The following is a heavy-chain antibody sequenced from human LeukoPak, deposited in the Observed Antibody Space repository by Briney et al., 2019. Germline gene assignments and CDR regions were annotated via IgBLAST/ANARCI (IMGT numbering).Heavy chain of an antibody. CDR1: GFTVSGHY. CDR3: ARDRPYGGVGDFDY. Sequence: GGSLRLSCAASGFTVSGHYMSWVRQAPGKGLEWLSAIYTGGDTYYADSERGRFTISRDNSKKTLYLQMNSLTVEDTAVYYCARDRPYGGVGDFDYWGQGTLVTVSS. D-gene: IGHD3-16*01. V-gene: IGHV3-66*01. J-gene: IGHJ4*02. CDR2: IYTGGDT.